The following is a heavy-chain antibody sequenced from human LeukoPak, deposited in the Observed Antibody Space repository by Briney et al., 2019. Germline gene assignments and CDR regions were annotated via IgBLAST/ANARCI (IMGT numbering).Heavy chain of an antibody. CDR1: GFTVSSNY. Sequence: GGSLRLSCAASGFTVSSNYMSWVRQAPGKGLEWVSVIYSGGSTYYADSVKGRFTISRDNAKNSLSLRMNSLSAEDTAVYYCATGYSSGWYFYFQHWGQGSLVSVSS. V-gene: IGHV3-53*01. CDR3: ATGYSSGWYFYFQH. D-gene: IGHD6-19*01. CDR2: IYSGGST. J-gene: IGHJ1*01.